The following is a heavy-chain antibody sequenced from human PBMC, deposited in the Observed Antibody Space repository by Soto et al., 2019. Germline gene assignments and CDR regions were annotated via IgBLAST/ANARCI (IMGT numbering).Heavy chain of an antibody. D-gene: IGHD4-17*01. J-gene: IGHJ4*02. CDR3: ARVGRTQVTKPPPPFDY. CDR1: GGSISSGDYY. CDR2: SYYSGST. V-gene: IGHV4-30-4*01. Sequence: QVQLQESGPGLVKPSQTLSLTCTVSGGSISSGDYYWSWIRQPPGKGLEWIGYSYYSGSTYYNPSLKSRVTISRDTSENQFSRKLGSVTAADTGAYYCARVGRTQVTKPPPPFDYWGQGTLVTVSS.